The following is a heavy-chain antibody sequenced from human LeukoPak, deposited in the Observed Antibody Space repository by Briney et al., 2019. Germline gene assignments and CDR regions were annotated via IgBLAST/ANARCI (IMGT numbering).Heavy chain of an antibody. J-gene: IGHJ4*02. Sequence: GGSLRLSCAASGFTFSSYSMNWVRQAPGKGLEWVSYISSSSSTIYYADSVKGRFTISRDNAKNSLYLQMNSLRAEGTAVYYCARGGGNYGKYHFDYWGQGTLVTVSS. CDR1: GFTFSSYS. CDR3: ARGGGNYGKYHFDY. CDR2: ISSSSSTI. V-gene: IGHV3-48*01. D-gene: IGHD1-26*01.